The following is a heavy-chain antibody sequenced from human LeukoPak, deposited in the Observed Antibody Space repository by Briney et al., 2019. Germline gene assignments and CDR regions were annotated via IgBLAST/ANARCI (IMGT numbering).Heavy chain of an antibody. D-gene: IGHD3-3*01. CDR1: GFTLSSYS. J-gene: IGHJ3*01. Sequence: GGSLRLSCAASGFTLSSYSMDWVRQAPGKGLEWVSYIGGGSDKIDYADSVKGRFTISRENAKSSLYLQMNSLRVEDTAMYYCVRGFWSGYSDSYDLWGQGTMVIVSS. CDR2: IGGGSDKI. CDR3: VRGFWSGYSDSYDL. V-gene: IGHV3-48*01.